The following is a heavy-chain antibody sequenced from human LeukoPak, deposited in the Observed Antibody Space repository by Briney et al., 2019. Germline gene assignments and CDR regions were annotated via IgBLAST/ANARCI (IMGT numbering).Heavy chain of an antibody. Sequence: PGGSLRLSCAASGFTFSSYSMNWVRQAPGKGLELVSYISSISTIYYADSVKGRFTISRDSATNSLYLQINSLRDEDTAVYYCARGRPVVNYFDYWDQGTLVTVSS. CDR3: ARGRPVVNYFDY. CDR2: ISSISTI. V-gene: IGHV3-48*02. D-gene: IGHD2-15*01. J-gene: IGHJ4*02. CDR1: GFTFSSYS.